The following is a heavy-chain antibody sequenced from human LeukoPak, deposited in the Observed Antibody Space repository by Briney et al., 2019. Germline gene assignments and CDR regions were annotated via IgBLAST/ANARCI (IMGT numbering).Heavy chain of an antibody. V-gene: IGHV1-18*01. CDR2: ISAYNGNT. CDR1: GYTFTCYG. D-gene: IGHD6-13*01. Sequence: ASVKVSCKASGYTFTCYGISWVRQAPGQGLEWMGWISAYNGNTNYAQKLQGRVTTTTDTSTSTAYMELRGLRSDDTAVYYCARDRKILLIAAAGKGGFDPWGQGTLVTVSS. CDR3: ARDRKILLIAAAGKGGFDP. J-gene: IGHJ5*02.